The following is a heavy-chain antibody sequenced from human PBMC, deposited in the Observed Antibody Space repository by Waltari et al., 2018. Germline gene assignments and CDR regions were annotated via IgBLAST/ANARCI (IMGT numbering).Heavy chain of an antibody. Sequence: QVQLQQSGPGLVKPSQTLSLTCAISGDGVSSNNAAWHWIRQSPSRGLEWLGRTYYRSTFYNEDAVSGKGRITINADTSKNQFSLQLNSVTPEDTAVYYCARGDGYTGFDYWGQGTLVTVSS. D-gene: IGHD5-12*01. V-gene: IGHV6-1*01. J-gene: IGHJ4*02. CDR1: GDGVSSNNAA. CDR2: TYYRSTFYN. CDR3: ARGDGYTGFDY.